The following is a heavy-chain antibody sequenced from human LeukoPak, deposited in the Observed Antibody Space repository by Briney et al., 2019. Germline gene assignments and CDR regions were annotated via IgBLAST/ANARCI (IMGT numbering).Heavy chain of an antibody. CDR3: ARHGRIATDFDY. D-gene: IGHD6-6*01. CDR1: GGSISSYY. J-gene: IGHJ4*02. CDR2: IYYSGST. V-gene: IGHV4-39*01. Sequence: PSETLSLTCTVSGGSISSYYWGWIRQPPGKGLGWIGSIYYSGSTYYNPSLKSRVTISVDTSKNQFSLKLSSVTAADTAVYYCARHGRIATDFDYWGQGTLVTVSS.